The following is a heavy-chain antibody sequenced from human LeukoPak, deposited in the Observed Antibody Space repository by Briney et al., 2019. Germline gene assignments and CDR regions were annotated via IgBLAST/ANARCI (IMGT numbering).Heavy chain of an antibody. J-gene: IGHJ3*01. V-gene: IGHV1-18*01. D-gene: IGHD3-10*01. Sequence: ASVKVSCKASGYTFTTYGISWVRQAPGQGLEWMGWVSGKDGKTHYAQNLQGRVSMTTDTSTTTAYMELRSLRSDDTAVYYCARDYYYGLGSYWADVFDVWGQGTMVTVSS. CDR2: VSGKDGKT. CDR3: ARDYYYGLGSYWADVFDV. CDR1: GYTFTTYG.